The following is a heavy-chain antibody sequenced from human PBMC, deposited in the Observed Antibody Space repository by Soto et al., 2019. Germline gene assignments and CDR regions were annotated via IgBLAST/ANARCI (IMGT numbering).Heavy chain of an antibody. CDR2: INPGDHNT. CDR1: GYSVTAYY. J-gene: IGHJ4*02. Sequence: QVQLVQSGDVVKKPGASVKISCKASGYSVTAYYMHWLRQAPGQAFEWFGIINPGDHNTQYSHSFQGRIAMTSGTCTSTVYLDRSSLRSEDTALYYCARSYVQSRPIDYWYQRSLVTFPS. D-gene: IGHD3-10*02. V-gene: IGHV1-46*01. CDR3: ARSYVQSRPIDY.